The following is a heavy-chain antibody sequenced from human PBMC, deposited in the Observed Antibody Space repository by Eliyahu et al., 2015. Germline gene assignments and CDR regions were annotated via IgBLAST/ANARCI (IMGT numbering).Heavy chain of an antibody. D-gene: IGHD5-24*01. CDR1: GFNFSNAW. J-gene: IGHJ5*02. CDR3: GFSDRYFDP. Sequence: LSCAASGFNFSNAWMTWVRQAPGKGLEWVGRIKRKSQGETTDYSAPVRGRFTISRDDSKNTLYLQMNSLQTDDTAVYYCGFSDRYFDPWGQGILVTVSS. CDR2: IKRKSQGETT. V-gene: IGHV3-15*01.